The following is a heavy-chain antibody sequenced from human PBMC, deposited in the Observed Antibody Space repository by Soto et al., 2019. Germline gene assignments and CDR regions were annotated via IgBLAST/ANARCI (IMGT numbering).Heavy chain of an antibody. J-gene: IGHJ4*02. CDR1: GFTFSDYY. D-gene: IGHD6-19*01. CDR2: ISSSSSYT. CDR3: ARSSVAGTIDY. Sequence: GGSLRLSCAASGFTFSDYYMSWIRQAPGKGLEWVSYISSSSSYTNYADSVKGRFTISRDNAKNSLYLQMNSLRAEDAAVYYCARSSVAGTIDYWGQGTLVTVSS. V-gene: IGHV3-11*06.